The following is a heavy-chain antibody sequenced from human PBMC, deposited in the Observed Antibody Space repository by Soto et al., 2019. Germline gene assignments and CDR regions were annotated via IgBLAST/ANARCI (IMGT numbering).Heavy chain of an antibody. D-gene: IGHD1-1*01. CDR3: SIPLGGRTFSWFYCDN. CDR1: GGSVNSGSHY. V-gene: IGHV4-61*01. Sequence: SETLSLTCSVSGGSVNSGSHYWTWIRQSPGKTLEWIGHVSDSGKTDLNPSLRGRVTLSRDTSTNQFSLRLTSVTPAHTAVYYGSIPLGGRTFSWFYCDNWGQGALVTVSS. CDR2: VSDSGKT. J-gene: IGHJ4*02.